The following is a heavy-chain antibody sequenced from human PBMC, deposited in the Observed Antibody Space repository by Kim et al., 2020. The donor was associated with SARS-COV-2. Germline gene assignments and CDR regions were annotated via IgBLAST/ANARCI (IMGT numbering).Heavy chain of an antibody. Sequence: ADSEKGRFTISRDSSKNTVYLQVNCLRAEDTAVYYCAKSGYYDSSGYYYDYWGQGTLVTVSS. CDR3: AKSGYYDSSGYYYDY. V-gene: IGHV3-30*02. J-gene: IGHJ4*02. D-gene: IGHD3-22*01.